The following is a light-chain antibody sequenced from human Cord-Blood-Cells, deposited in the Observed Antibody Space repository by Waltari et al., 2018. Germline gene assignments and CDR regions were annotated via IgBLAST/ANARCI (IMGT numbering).Light chain of an antibody. J-gene: IGKJ4*01. V-gene: IGKV1-5*03. CDR1: QSISSW. CDR3: QQYNSYSLT. Sequence: IHMSQSPSPLSASVAARVTITCRASQSISSWLAWYQQKPGKAPKLLIYKASSLESGVPSRFSGSGSGTEFTLTISSLQPDDFATYYCQQYNSYSLTFGGGTKVEIK. CDR2: KAS.